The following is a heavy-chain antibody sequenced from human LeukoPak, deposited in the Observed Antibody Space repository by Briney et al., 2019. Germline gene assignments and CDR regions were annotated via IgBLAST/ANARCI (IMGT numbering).Heavy chain of an antibody. V-gene: IGHV1-69*05. CDR2: IIPIFGTA. Sequence: SVKVSCKASGGTFSSYAISWVRQAPGQGLEWMGGIIPIFGTANYAQKFQGRVTITTDESTSTAYMELSSLRSEDTAVYYCASGFHQKGSPPPSQLWGQGTLVTVSS. D-gene: IGHD3-10*01. J-gene: IGHJ4*02. CDR3: ASGFHQKGSPPPSQL. CDR1: GGTFSSYA.